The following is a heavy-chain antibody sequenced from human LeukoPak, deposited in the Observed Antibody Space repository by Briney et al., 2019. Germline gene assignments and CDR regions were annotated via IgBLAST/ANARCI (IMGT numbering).Heavy chain of an antibody. J-gene: IGHJ5*02. CDR3: AKGRDKYQLLSKNWFDP. V-gene: IGHV3-9*01. CDR1: GFTFDDYA. Sequence: HPGRSLRLSCAASGFTFDDYAMHWVRQAPGKGLEWVSGISWNSGSIGYADSVKGRFTISRDNAKNSLYLQMSSLRAEDTALYYCAKGRDKYQLLSKNWFDPWGQGTLVTVSS. D-gene: IGHD2-2*01. CDR2: ISWNSGSI.